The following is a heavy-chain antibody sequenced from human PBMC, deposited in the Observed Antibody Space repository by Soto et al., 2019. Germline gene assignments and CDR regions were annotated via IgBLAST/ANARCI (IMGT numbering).Heavy chain of an antibody. CDR2: INHSGST. D-gene: IGHD4-4*01. Sequence: SETLSLTCAVYGGSFSGYYWSWIRQPPGKGLEWIGEINHSGSTNYNPSLKSRVTISVDTSKNQFSLKLSSVTAADTAVYYCARFGPQGYSNYLVHYSYGMDVWGQGTTVTLSS. CDR3: ARFGPQGYSNYLVHYSYGMDV. CDR1: GGSFSGYY. J-gene: IGHJ6*02. V-gene: IGHV4-34*01.